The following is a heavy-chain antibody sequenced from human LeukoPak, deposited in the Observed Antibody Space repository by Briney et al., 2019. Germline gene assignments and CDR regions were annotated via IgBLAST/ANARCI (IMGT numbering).Heavy chain of an antibody. Sequence: GGSLRLSCAASGFTFSTYWMHWVRHVPGKGLVWVSRINTDGSYTNYADSVKGRFTISRDNAKNTLYLQMNGLRDEDAAVYYCARRQVTTSDYLDYWGQGTLVTVSS. CDR2: INTDGSYT. CDR1: GFTFSTYW. CDR3: ARRQVTTSDYLDY. V-gene: IGHV3-74*01. D-gene: IGHD2-21*02. J-gene: IGHJ4*02.